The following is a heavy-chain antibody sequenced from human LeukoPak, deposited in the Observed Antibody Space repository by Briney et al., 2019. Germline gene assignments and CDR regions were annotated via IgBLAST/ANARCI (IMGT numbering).Heavy chain of an antibody. CDR2: IWNSGNS. CDR3: ARYHCGSTYCPGVDF. J-gene: IGHJ4*02. Sequence: PSETLSLTCAVSAGSINSGGYFWTWVRQHPGEGLEWIGYIWNSGNSYYNPSLSSRVIISADSSNSTFSLKLSSVTAADTAVYYCARYHCGSTYCPGVDFYGQGTLVTVSS. V-gene: IGHV4-31*11. D-gene: IGHD2-2*01. CDR1: AGSINSGGYF.